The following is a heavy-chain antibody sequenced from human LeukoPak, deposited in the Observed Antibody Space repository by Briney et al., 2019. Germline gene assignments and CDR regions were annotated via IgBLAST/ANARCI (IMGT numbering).Heavy chain of an antibody. CDR2: INHSGST. V-gene: IGHV4-34*01. Sequence: SETLSLTWAVYGGSFSGYYWSWIRQPPGKGLEWIGEINHSGSTSYNPSLKSRVTISVDASKNQFSLKLSSVTAADTAVYYCATGNSWYLRYWGQGTLVTVSS. D-gene: IGHD6-13*01. CDR1: GGSFSGYY. CDR3: ATGNSWYLRY. J-gene: IGHJ4*02.